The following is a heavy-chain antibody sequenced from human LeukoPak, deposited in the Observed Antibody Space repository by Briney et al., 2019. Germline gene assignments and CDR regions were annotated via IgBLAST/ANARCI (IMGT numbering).Heavy chain of an antibody. J-gene: IGHJ4*02. CDR1: GFTFSSYS. V-gene: IGHV3-21*01. CDR2: ISSSSSYI. CDR3: ATSGYSSSWYFG. Sequence: GGSLRLSCAASGFTFSSYSMNWVRQAPGKGLEWVSSISSSSSYIYYADSVKGRFTISRDNAKNSLYLQMNSLRAEDTAVYYCATSGYSSSWYFGWGQGTLVTVSS. D-gene: IGHD6-13*01.